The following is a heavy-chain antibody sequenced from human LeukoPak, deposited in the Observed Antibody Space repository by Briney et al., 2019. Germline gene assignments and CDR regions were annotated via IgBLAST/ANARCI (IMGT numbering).Heavy chain of an antibody. CDR3: ASAGNPHYFDF. CDR1: GVSISSHY. V-gene: IGHV4-59*11. Sequence: PSETLSLTCTVSGVSISSHYWSWIRQSPGKGLEWMGNIYYTGSTNYNPSLKSRVVISIDTSKNQFSLNLNSVTAADAAVYYCASAGNPHYFDFWGQGPLVTVSS. CDR2: IYYTGST. J-gene: IGHJ4*02.